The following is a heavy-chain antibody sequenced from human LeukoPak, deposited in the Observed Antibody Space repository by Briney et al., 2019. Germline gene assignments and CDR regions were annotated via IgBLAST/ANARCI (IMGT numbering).Heavy chain of an antibody. CDR2: ISSSSSYI. D-gene: IGHD3-10*01. CDR1: GFTFSSYS. Sequence: GGSLRLSCAASGFTFSSYSMNWVRQAPGKGLEWVSSISSSSSYIYYADSVKGRFTISRDNARNSLYLQMNSLRAEDTAVYYCARDPLNYGSGSQSYWGQGTLVTVSS. J-gene: IGHJ4*02. CDR3: ARDPLNYGSGSQSY. V-gene: IGHV3-21*01.